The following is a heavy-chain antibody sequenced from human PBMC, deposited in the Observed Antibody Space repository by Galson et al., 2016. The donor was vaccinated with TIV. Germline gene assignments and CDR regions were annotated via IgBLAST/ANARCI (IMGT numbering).Heavy chain of an antibody. CDR2: MHPDSGHT. Sequence: SVKVSCKASGYHFTNYDINWVRQTAGQGLEWLGWMHPDSGHTGYAQKFLGRVTMTMDPSISTVYMGLSSLRSDDTAVYYCARGVTEGVDYWGQGTLVPVSS. J-gene: IGHJ4*02. CDR1: GYHFTNYD. V-gene: IGHV1-8*01. CDR3: ARGVTEGVDY. D-gene: IGHD4-23*01.